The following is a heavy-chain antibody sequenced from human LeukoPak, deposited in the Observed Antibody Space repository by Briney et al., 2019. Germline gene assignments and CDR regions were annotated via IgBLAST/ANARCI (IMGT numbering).Heavy chain of an antibody. CDR2: INPKSGGT. V-gene: IGHV1-2*02. CDR1: GYTFTGYY. J-gene: IGHJ3*02. D-gene: IGHD6-13*01. Sequence: ASVTVSCKTSGYTFTGYYMHCVRQAPGQGLEWMGWINPKSGGTNYAQKFQGRVTMTRDTSINTAYVEVSRLRSDDTAVYYCARAVSLDSSSWYAFDIWGQGTMVTVSS. CDR3: ARAVSLDSSSWYAFDI.